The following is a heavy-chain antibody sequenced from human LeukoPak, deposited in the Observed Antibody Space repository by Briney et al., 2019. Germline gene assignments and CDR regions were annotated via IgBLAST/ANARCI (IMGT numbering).Heavy chain of an antibody. Sequence: GVSLRLSCAASGFTFDDYAMHWVRQAPGKGLEWVSGISWNSGSIGYADSVKGRFTISRDNAKNSLYLQMNSLRAEDTALYYCARIQNRYYYGMDVWGQGTTVTVSS. CDR3: ARIQNRYYYGMDV. CDR2: ISWNSGSI. V-gene: IGHV3-9*01. J-gene: IGHJ6*02. D-gene: IGHD2/OR15-2a*01. CDR1: GFTFDDYA.